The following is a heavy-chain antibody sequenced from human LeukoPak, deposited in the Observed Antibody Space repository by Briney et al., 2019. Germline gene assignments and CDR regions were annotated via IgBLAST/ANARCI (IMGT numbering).Heavy chain of an antibody. CDR1: GGSISSSSYY. Sequence: SETLSLTCTVSGGSISSSSYYWGWIRQPPGKGLEWIGSIYYSGCTYYNPSLKSRVTISVDTSKNQFSLKLSSVTAADAAVYYCARDLYCSSTSCSPGWGQGTLVTVSS. V-gene: IGHV4-39*07. D-gene: IGHD2-2*01. CDR3: ARDLYCSSTSCSPG. J-gene: IGHJ4*02. CDR2: IYYSGCT.